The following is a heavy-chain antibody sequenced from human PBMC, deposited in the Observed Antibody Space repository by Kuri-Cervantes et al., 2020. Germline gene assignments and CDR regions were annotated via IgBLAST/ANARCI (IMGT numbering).Heavy chain of an antibody. V-gene: IGHV3-30*03. CDR2: ISYDGSNK. J-gene: IGHJ6*02. D-gene: IGHD2-15*01. CDR3: ARGVYCSGGSCHARYYYYYGMGV. Sequence: GESLKISCAASGFTFSSYGMHWVRQAPGKGLEWVAVISYDGSNKYYADSVKGRFTISRDNSKNTLYLQMNSLRAEDTAVYYCARGVYCSGGSCHARYYYYYGMGVWGQGTTVTVSS. CDR1: GFTFSSYG.